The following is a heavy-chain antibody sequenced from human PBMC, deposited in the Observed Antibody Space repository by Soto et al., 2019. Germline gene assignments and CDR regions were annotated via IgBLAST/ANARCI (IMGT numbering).Heavy chain of an antibody. CDR2: TRNKANSYTT. J-gene: IGHJ3*02. CDR1: GFTFSDHY. D-gene: IGHD2-2*02. CDR3: ARGYCTSTSCYTGPEAFDI. V-gene: IGHV3-72*01. Sequence: LRLSCAASGFTFSDHYMDWVRQAPGKGLEWVGRTRNKANSYTTEYAASVKGRFTISRDDSKNSLYLQMNSLKTEDTAVYYCARGYCTSTSCYTGPEAFDIWGQGTMVTVSS.